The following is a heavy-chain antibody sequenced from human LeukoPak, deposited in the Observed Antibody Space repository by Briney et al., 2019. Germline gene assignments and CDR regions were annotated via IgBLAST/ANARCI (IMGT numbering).Heavy chain of an antibody. CDR1: GGSISSSNW. CDR2: IYHSGST. D-gene: IGHD3-22*01. Sequence: PSGTLSLTCAVSGGSISSSNWWSWVRQPPGKGLEWIGEIYHSGSTNYNPSLKSGVTISVDKSKNQFSLKLSSVTAADTAVYYCAREGSGYYYGGFDIWGQGTMVTVSS. CDR3: AREGSGYYYGGFDI. J-gene: IGHJ3*02. V-gene: IGHV4-4*02.